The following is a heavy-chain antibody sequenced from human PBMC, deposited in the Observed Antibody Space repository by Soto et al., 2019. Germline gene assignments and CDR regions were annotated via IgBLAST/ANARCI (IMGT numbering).Heavy chain of an antibody. CDR3: ARHNGYSNYDY. Sequence: QLQLQESGPGLVKPSETLSLTCTVSGGSISSSSYYWGWIRQPPGKGLEWIGSIYYSGSTYYNPSLKSRVTLSVDTSKNQFSLKLSSVTAADTAVYYCARHNGYSNYDYWGQGTLVTVSS. CDR1: GGSISSSSYY. D-gene: IGHD4-4*01. V-gene: IGHV4-39*01. J-gene: IGHJ4*02. CDR2: IYYSGST.